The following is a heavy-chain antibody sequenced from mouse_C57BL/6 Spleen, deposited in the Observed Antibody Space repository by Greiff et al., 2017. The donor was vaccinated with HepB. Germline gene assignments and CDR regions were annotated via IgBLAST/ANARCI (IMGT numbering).Heavy chain of an antibody. CDR3: ARSVDSSGSWFAY. CDR1: GYTFTSYW. V-gene: IGHV1-52*01. CDR2: IDPSDSET. Sequence: VQLQQPGAELVRPGSSVKLSCKASGYTFTSYWMHWVKQRPIQGLEWIGNIDPSDSETHYNQKFKDKATLTVDKSSSTAYMQLSSLTSEDSAVYYCARSVDSSGSWFAYWGQGTLVTVSA. J-gene: IGHJ3*01. D-gene: IGHD3-2*02.